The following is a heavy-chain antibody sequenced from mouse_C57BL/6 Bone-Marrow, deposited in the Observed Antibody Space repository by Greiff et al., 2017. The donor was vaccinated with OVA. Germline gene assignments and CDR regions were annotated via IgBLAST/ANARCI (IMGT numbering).Heavy chain of an antibody. Sequence: QVQLQQPGAELVKPGASVKVSCKASGYTFTSYWMHWVKQRPGQGLEWIGRLHPSDSDTNYNQKFKGKATLTVDKSSSTAYMQLSSLTSEDSAVYYCAIGDYYGSSKGYFDVWGTGTTVTVSS. CDR3: AIGDYYGSSKGYFDV. CDR1: GYTFTSYW. V-gene: IGHV1-74*01. J-gene: IGHJ1*03. D-gene: IGHD1-1*01. CDR2: LHPSDSDT.